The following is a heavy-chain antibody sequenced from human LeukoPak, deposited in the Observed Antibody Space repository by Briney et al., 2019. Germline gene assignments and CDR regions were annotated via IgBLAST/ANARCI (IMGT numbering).Heavy chain of an antibody. CDR3: ARSWVAGYGTVLDY. D-gene: IGHD6-19*01. CDR1: GYTFTNYW. V-gene: IGHV5-51*01. J-gene: IGHJ4*02. Sequence: GESLKISCSGSGYTFTNYWIGWVRQMPGKGLEWMGIIYPGDSDVRYSPSFQGQVTLSADKSLTTAYLQWTSLKASDTAMYYCARSWVAGYGTVLDYWGQGTLVTVSS. CDR2: IYPGDSDV.